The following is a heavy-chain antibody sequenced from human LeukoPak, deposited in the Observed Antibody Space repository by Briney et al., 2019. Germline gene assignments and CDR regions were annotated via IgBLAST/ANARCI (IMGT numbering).Heavy chain of an antibody. CDR3: ARDGSFLGTLHY. CDR2: ISTSSGTI. J-gene: IGHJ4*02. D-gene: IGHD2/OR15-2a*01. CDR1: GFTFSSYS. V-gene: IGHV3-48*02. Sequence: GGSLRLSCAASGFTFSSYSMNWVRQAPGKGLEWVSYISTSSGTIYYADSVKGRFTIPRDNAKNSLFLQMSSLRDEGTAVYYCARDGSFLGTLHYWGQGTLVTVSS.